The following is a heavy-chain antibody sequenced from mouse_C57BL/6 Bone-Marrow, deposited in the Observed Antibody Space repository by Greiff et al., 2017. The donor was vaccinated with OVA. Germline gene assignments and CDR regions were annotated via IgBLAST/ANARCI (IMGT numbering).Heavy chain of an antibody. CDR2: IHPSSGYT. D-gene: IGHD2-4*01. V-gene: IGHV1-7*01. J-gene: IGHJ3*01. CDR1: GYTFPSYW. CDR3: ARNYYDYD. Sequence: VQLQQSGAELAKPGASVKLSCKASGYTFPSYWMHWVKQRPGQGLEWIGYIHPSSGYTKYNQKFKDKATLTADKASSTAYRQLSNLTYEDSAVYYCARNYYDYDWSQGTLVTVSA.